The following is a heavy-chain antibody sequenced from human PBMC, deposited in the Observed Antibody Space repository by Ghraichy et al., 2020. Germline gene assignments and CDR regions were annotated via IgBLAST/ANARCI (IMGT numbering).Heavy chain of an antibody. V-gene: IGHV4-59*01. Sequence: LSLTCTVSGGSISSYYWSWIRQPPGKGLEWIGYIYYSGSTNYNPSLKSRVTISVDTSKNQFSLKLSSVTAADTAVYYCARLLNWFDPWGQGTLVTVSS. CDR2: IYYSGST. D-gene: IGHD3-10*01. CDR1: GGSISSYY. J-gene: IGHJ5*02. CDR3: ARLLNWFDP.